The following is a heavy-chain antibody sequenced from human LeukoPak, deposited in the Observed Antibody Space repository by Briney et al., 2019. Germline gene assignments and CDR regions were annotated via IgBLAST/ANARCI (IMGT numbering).Heavy chain of an antibody. D-gene: IGHD3-3*01. Sequence: GASVKVSCKASGYTFTSYGISWVRQAPGQGLEWMGWISAYNGNTNYAQKLQGRVTMTTDTSTSTAYMELRSLRSDDTAVYYCARQEGTVEWLNYDYYYYMDVWGKGTTVTVSS. V-gene: IGHV1-18*01. CDR1: GYTFTSYG. J-gene: IGHJ6*03. CDR2: ISAYNGNT. CDR3: ARQEGTVEWLNYDYYYYMDV.